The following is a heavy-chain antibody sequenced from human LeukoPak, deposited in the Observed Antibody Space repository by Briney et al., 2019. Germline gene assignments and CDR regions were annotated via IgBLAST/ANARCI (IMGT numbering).Heavy chain of an antibody. J-gene: IGHJ4*02. Sequence: SETLSLTCTVSGGSISSSSYYWGWIRQPPGKGLEWIGSIYYSGSTYYNPSLKSRVTISVDTSKNQFSLKLSSVTAADTAVYFCARQGSGWHYYYFDFWGQGTLVTVSS. CDR1: GGSISSSSYY. CDR2: IYYSGST. D-gene: IGHD6-19*01. CDR3: ARQGSGWHYYYFDF. V-gene: IGHV4-39*01.